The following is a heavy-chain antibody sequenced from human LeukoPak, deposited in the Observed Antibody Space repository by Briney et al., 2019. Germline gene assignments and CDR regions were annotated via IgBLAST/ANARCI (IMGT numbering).Heavy chain of an antibody. CDR2: MNPNSGNT. V-gene: IGHV1-8*02. CDR1: GYTFTSYA. J-gene: IGHJ4*02. Sequence: ASVKVSCKASGYTFTSYAMNWVRQATGQGLEWMGWMNPNSGNTGYAQKFQGRVTMTRNTSISTAYMELSSLRSEDTAVYYCARRIAVAGTIDYWGQGTLVTVSS. CDR3: ARRIAVAGTIDY. D-gene: IGHD6-19*01.